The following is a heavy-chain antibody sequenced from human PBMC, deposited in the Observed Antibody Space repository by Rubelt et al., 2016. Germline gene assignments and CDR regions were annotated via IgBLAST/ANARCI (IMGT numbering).Heavy chain of an antibody. D-gene: IGHD2-15*01. CDR2: INSDGTNA. V-gene: IGHV3-74*01. CDR1: GFTFSTYW. CDR3: ARDRRRVGLDP. Sequence: DVELVESGGGLVQPGGSLRLSCAASGFTFSTYWMHWVRHAPGKGPVWVSYINSDGTNAHYADFVKGRFTLSRDNAKNTLYLQMDSLRVEDTAVYYCARDRRRVGLDPWGQGTLVIVSS. J-gene: IGHJ5*02.